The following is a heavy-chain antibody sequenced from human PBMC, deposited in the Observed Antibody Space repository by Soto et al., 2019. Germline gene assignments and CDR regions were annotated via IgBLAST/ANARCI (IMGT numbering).Heavy chain of an antibody. V-gene: IGHV2-70*04. Sequence: ESCPTLVNPTETLTLTCTFSGFSPSTSGMRVSWIRQAPGKALEWLARIDWDEDRFYSTSLKTRLTISKDTSKNQVVLTMTKMEPVDTATYYCARLRSDYDSSGLDYWGQGILVTVSS. D-gene: IGHD3-22*01. CDR1: GFSPSTSGMR. J-gene: IGHJ4*02. CDR2: IDWDEDR. CDR3: ARLRSDYDSSGLDY.